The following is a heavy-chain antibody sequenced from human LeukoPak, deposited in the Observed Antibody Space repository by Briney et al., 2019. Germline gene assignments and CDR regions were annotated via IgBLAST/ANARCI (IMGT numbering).Heavy chain of an antibody. CDR1: GASISSGGYY. J-gene: IGHJ4*02. D-gene: IGHD3-10*01. CDR3: ARDQTYSGSGIYTYFDY. Sequence: SETLSLTCTVSGASISSGGYYWSWIRQPAGKGLEYLGRIYSTGSTNYNPSLRSRVTISVDTSKTHFSLKLSSVTAADTAVYYCARDQTYSGSGIYTYFDYWGQGILVTVSS. CDR2: IYSTGST. V-gene: IGHV4-61*02.